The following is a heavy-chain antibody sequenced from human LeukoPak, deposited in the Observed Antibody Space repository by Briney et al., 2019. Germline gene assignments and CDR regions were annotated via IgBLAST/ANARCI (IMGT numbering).Heavy chain of an antibody. CDR3: ARVHYYDSSGYVDY. Sequence: SETLSLTCTVSGGSISSYYWSWIRQPAGKGREWIGRIYTSGSTNYNPSLKSRVTMSVDTSKNQFSLKLSSVTAADTAVYYCARVHYYDSSGYVDYWGQETLVTVSS. CDR2: IYTSGST. CDR1: GGSISSYY. V-gene: IGHV4-4*07. D-gene: IGHD3-22*01. J-gene: IGHJ4*02.